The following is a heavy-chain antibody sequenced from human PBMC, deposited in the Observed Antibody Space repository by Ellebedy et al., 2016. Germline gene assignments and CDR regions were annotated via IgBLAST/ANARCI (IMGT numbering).Heavy chain of an antibody. D-gene: IGHD1-26*01. Sequence: GESLKISCAASGFTFRSYAMHRVRQAPGKGLEWVSIISYDGSFKDYADSVKGRFNVSRDNSKNTVHLQMSSLRSEDTAVYYCSRGGEGAPPFESWGQGTLVTVSS. V-gene: IGHV3-30*03. CDR2: ISYDGSFK. J-gene: IGHJ4*02. CDR1: GFTFRSYA. CDR3: SRGGEGAPPFES.